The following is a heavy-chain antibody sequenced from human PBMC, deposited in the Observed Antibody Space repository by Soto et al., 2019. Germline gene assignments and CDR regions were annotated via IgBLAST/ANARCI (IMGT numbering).Heavy chain of an antibody. V-gene: IGHV4-31*03. Sequence: QVQLQESGPGLVKPSQTLSLTCTVSGGSISSGGYYWSWIRQHPGKVLEWIGYIYYSGSTYYNPSLKSRVTISLDTAKNQFSLKLSSVTAADTAVYFCARVFCGGNCYPNYWGQGTLVTVSS. J-gene: IGHJ4*02. CDR2: IYYSGST. CDR1: GGSISSGGYY. D-gene: IGHD2-21*02. CDR3: ARVFCGGNCYPNY.